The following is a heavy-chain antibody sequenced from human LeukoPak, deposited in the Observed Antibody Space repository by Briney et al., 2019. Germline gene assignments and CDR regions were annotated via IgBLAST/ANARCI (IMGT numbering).Heavy chain of an antibody. Sequence: ASVKVSCKASGYTFTGYYMHWVRQAPGQGLEWMGWINPNSGGTNYAQKFQGRVTMTRDTSISTAYMELSRLRSDDTAVYYCAREDDSIAVAELVYWGQGTLVTVSS. CDR2: INPNSGGT. CDR3: AREDDSIAVAELVY. D-gene: IGHD6-19*01. CDR1: GYTFTGYY. J-gene: IGHJ4*02. V-gene: IGHV1-2*02.